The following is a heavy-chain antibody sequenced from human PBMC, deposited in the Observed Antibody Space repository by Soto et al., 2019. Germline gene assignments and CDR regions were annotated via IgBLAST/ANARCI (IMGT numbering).Heavy chain of an antibody. J-gene: IGHJ4*02. CDR2: ISSSSSYI. V-gene: IGHV3-21*01. CDR3: ARDKVGIGDFFDY. Sequence: EVQLVESGGGLVKPGGSLRLSCAASGFTFSSYSMNWVRQAPGKGLEWVSSISSSSSYIYYPNSLKGRFTISRDNAKNSLYLQMNSLRAEDTAVYYCARDKVGIGDFFDYWGQGTLVTVSS. CDR1: GFTFSSYS. D-gene: IGHD1-26*01.